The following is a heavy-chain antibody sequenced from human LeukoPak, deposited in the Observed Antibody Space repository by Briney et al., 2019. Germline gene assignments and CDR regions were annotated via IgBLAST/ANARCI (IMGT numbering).Heavy chain of an antibody. CDR3: ARAAGGTYYYYGMDV. D-gene: IGHD3-16*01. J-gene: IGHJ6*02. V-gene: IGHV3-48*03. CDR1: GFTFSSYE. CDR2: ISSSGSTI. Sequence: GGSLRLSCAASGFTFSSYEMNWVRQAPGKGLEWVSYISSSGSTIYYADSVKGRFTISRDNAKNSLYLQMNSLRAEDTAVYYCARAAGGTYYYYGMDVRGQGTTVTVSS.